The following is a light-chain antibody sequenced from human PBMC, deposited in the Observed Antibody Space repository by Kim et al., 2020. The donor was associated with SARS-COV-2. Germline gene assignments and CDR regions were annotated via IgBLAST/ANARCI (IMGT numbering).Light chain of an antibody. J-gene: IGKJ2*01. CDR2: KAS. Sequence: DFQMTQSPSTLSASVGDRVTITCRVSQSVTTWLAWYQQKPGKAPKLLIYKASTLEVGVPSRFSGSGFGTEFTLTINSLQPDDVATYYCQQYHTYYTCGQGTKLEIK. CDR1: QSVTTW. CDR3: QQYHTYYT. V-gene: IGKV1-5*03.